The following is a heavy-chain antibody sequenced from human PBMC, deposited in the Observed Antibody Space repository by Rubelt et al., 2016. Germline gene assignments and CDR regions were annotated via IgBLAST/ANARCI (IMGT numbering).Heavy chain of an antibody. CDR2: INHSGST. D-gene: IGHD6-13*01. CDR3: AADFLGAAGTGD. Sequence: QVQLQQWGAGLLKPSETLSLTCAVYGGSFSGYYWSWIRQPPGKGLEWIGEINHSGSTTYNPSLKSRVTISVDTSKNQFPLRLSSVTAADTAVYYCAADFLGAAGTGDWGQGTLVTVSS. CDR1: GGSFSGYY. J-gene: IGHJ4*02. V-gene: IGHV4-34*01.